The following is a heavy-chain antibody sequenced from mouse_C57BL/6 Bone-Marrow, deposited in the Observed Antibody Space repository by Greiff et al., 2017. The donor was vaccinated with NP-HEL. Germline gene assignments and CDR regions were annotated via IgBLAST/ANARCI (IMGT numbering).Heavy chain of an antibody. D-gene: IGHD1-1*01. V-gene: IGHV1-18*01. CDR3: ARERVYYGSSRFAY. CDR1: GYTFTDYN. J-gene: IGHJ3*01. Sequence: EVQLQESGPELVKPGASVKIPCKASGYTFTDYNMDWVKQSHGKSLEWIGDINPNNGGTIYNQKFKGKATLTVAKSSSTAYMELRSLTSEDTAVYCCARERVYYGSSRFAYWGQGTLVTVSA. CDR2: INPNNGGT.